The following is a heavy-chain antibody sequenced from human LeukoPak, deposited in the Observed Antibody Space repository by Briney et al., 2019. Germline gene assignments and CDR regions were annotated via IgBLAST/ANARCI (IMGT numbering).Heavy chain of an antibody. CDR1: GGSISSSSYY. V-gene: IGHV4-39*01. J-gene: IGHJ4*02. D-gene: IGHD6-19*01. Sequence: SETLSLTCTVSGGSISSSSYYWGWIRQPPGKGLEWIGSIYYSGSTYYNPSLKSRVTISVDTSKNQFSLKLSSVTAADTAVYYCARLQWLDISYFDYWGQGTLVTVSS. CDR2: IYYSGST. CDR3: ARLQWLDISYFDY.